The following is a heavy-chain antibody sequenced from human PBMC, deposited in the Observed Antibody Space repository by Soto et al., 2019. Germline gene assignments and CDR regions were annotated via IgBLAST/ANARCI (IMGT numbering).Heavy chain of an antibody. D-gene: IGHD2-8*01. Sequence: GGSLRLSCSASGFTFSRSDLHWFRQAPGKGLEWVGRVRSKIHNYATSFADSVRGRFTISRNDSDNTVSLEMSGLKSEDTALYYCSRHEEGRRMVFYGMDVWGQGTTVTVSS. CDR3: SRHEEGRRMVFYGMDV. V-gene: IGHV3-73*01. J-gene: IGHJ6*02. CDR1: GFTFSRSD. CDR2: VRSKIHNYAT.